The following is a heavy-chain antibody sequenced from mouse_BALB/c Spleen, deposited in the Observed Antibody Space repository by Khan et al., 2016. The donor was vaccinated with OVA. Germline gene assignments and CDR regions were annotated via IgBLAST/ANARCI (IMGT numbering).Heavy chain of an antibody. Sequence: GQRQQSGPGLVQPSQSLSITCTGSGFSLTNDGVHWVRQPPGKGLEWLGLIWSGGSTDYNAAFISRLSISKDNSKSQVFFKMNSLQANDTAIYYCARNYDYDEGLTYWGQGTLVTVSA. CDR3: ARNYDYDEGLTY. J-gene: IGHJ3*01. CDR2: IWSGGST. D-gene: IGHD2-4*01. CDR1: GFSLTNDG. V-gene: IGHV2-2*02.